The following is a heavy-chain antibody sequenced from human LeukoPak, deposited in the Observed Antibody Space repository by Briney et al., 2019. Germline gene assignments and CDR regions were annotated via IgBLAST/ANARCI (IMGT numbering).Heavy chain of an antibody. CDR2: IYTSGST. CDR3: ARDRGNGVFWSSLAFNWLDP. V-gene: IGHV4-61*02. Sequence: SQTLSLTCTVSGGSISSGSYYWSWIRQPAGKGLEWIGRIYTSGSTNYNPSLKSRVTISVDTSKNQFSLKLSSVTAADTAVYYCARDRGNGVFWSSLAFNWLDPWGQGTLVTVSS. D-gene: IGHD3-3*01. J-gene: IGHJ5*02. CDR1: GGSISSGSYY.